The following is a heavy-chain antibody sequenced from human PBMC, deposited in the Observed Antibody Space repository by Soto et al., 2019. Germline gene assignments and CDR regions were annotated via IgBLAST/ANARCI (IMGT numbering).Heavy chain of an antibody. V-gene: IGHV3-33*01. CDR3: ARESTRSGEVGDY. D-gene: IGHD2-15*01. CDR2: IWYDGSNK. CDR1: GFTFSSYG. J-gene: IGHJ4*02. Sequence: PGGSLRLSCAASGFTFSSYGMHWVRQAPDKGLEWVAVIWYDGSNKYYADSVKGRFTISRDNSKNTLYLQMNSLRAEDTAVYYCARESTRSGEVGDYWGQGTLVTVSS.